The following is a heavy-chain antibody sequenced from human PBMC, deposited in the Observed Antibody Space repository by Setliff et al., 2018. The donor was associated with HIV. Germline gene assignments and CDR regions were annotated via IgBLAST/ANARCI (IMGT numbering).Heavy chain of an antibody. CDR1: GFTLRNYG. J-gene: IGHJ4*02. CDR2: TSYDGTYR. D-gene: IGHD3-22*01. CDR3: VRGGYYYDNTVFYGH. Sequence: PGGSLRLSCTASGFTLRNYGMNWVRQAPGKGLKWVAITSYDGTYRHYADSVRGRFTISRDNSRNTVYLDMNSLTAEDTAVYYCVRGGYYYDNTVFYGHWGQGTLVTVSS. V-gene: IGHV3-30*03.